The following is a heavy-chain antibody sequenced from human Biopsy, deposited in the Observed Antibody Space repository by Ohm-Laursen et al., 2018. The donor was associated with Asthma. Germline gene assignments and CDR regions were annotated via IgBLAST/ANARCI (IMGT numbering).Heavy chain of an antibody. CDR1: GYSLTDLS. Sequence: SSVKVSCKISGYSLTDLSMHWVRQAPGQGLEWMGGHDHEEGGTVNAWRFQDRVTMTEDTSTDTAYMELSSLSSDDTPVYYCASDFPKDYVRYNFQFWGQGTLVTVSS. V-gene: IGHV1-24*01. J-gene: IGHJ4*02. CDR2: HDHEEGGT. CDR3: ASDFPKDYVRYNFQF. D-gene: IGHD4-17*01.